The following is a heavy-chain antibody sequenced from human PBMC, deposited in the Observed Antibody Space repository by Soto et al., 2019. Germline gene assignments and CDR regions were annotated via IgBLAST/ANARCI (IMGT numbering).Heavy chain of an antibody. CDR2: IFSSGST. CDR3: ARDQGVVVTADNWFDP. Sequence: SETRSLTCTVSGGSITDYSWVWIRQPAGKGLEWIGRIFSSGSTNYNPSLKGRITMSLDTSKNQFSLKLNSATATDTAVYFCARDQGVVVTADNWFDPWGQGILVTV. V-gene: IGHV4-4*07. D-gene: IGHD2-21*02. CDR1: GGSITDYS. J-gene: IGHJ5*02.